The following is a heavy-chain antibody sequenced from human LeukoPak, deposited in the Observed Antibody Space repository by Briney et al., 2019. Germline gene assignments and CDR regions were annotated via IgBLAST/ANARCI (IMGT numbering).Heavy chain of an antibody. J-gene: IGHJ4*02. Sequence: PGGSLRLSCAASGFTFSSYWMSWVRQAPGKGLEWVANIKQDGSEKYYVDSVKGRFTISRDNSKNTLYLQMNSLRDEDTAVYYCAKDFIAMSDWEPLGYWGQGILVTVSS. D-gene: IGHD1-26*01. CDR2: IKQDGSEK. CDR1: GFTFSSYW. V-gene: IGHV3-7*01. CDR3: AKDFIAMSDWEPLGY.